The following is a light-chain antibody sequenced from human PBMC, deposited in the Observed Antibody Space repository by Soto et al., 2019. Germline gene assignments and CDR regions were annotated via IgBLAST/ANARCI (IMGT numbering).Light chain of an antibody. CDR1: SSNIGTNS. CDR3: AVWDDSLNGFYV. CDR2: NND. V-gene: IGLV1-44*01. J-gene: IGLJ1*01. Sequence: QSVLTQPPSASGTPGQRVTISCSGGSSNIGTNSVNWYQQLPGRAPKLLIYNNDLRPSGVPDRFSGSKSGTSASLAISGLQSEDEADYYCAVWDDSLNGFYVFGIGTKVTVL.